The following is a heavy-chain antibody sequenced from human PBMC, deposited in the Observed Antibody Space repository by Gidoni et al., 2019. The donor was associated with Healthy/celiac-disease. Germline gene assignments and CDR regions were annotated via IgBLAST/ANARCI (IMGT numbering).Heavy chain of an antibody. D-gene: IGHD6-13*01. J-gene: IGHJ4*02. CDR1: GFPFSSYG. Sequence: QVQLVESGGGVVQPGRSLRLSCAASGFPFSSYGMHWVRQATGKGLEWVAVIWYDGSNKYYADSVKGRFTISRDNSKNTLYLQMNSLRAEDTAVYYCARDWFIAAAGLDYWGQGTLVTVSS. CDR2: IWYDGSNK. V-gene: IGHV3-33*01. CDR3: ARDWFIAAAGLDY.